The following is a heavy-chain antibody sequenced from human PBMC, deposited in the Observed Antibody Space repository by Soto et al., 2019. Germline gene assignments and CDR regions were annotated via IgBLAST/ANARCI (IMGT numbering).Heavy chain of an antibody. CDR1: GFTFNMYA. Sequence: EVQLLESGGGLVQPGGSLTLSCTASGFTFNMYAMSWVRQAPGKALEWVSAITGSGVSTYYADSVKGRFTISRDNSKNSLYLQMNSLRAEDTAVYYCARLHDRGVFDHWGKGTLVTVSS. CDR2: ITGSGVST. V-gene: IGHV3-23*01. CDR3: ARLHDRGVFDH. J-gene: IGHJ4*02.